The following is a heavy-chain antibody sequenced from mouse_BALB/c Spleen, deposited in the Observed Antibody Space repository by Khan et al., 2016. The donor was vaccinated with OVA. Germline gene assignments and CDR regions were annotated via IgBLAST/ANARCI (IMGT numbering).Heavy chain of an antibody. Sequence: VQLQQSGPGLVKPSQSLSLTCTVTGYSITSDYAWNWIRQFPENKLEWMGYISYSGSTSYNPSLKSRISITRDTSKNQFFLQLNSVTTEDTATYYCARSIMANWGQGTTLTVSS. J-gene: IGHJ2*01. CDR2: ISYSGST. CDR3: ARSIMAN. CDR1: GYSITSDYA. V-gene: IGHV3-2*02.